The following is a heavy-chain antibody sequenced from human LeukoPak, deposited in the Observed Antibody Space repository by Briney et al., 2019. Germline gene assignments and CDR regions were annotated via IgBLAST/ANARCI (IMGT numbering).Heavy chain of an antibody. CDR2: ISSSSSCI. J-gene: IGHJ4*02. D-gene: IGHD6-13*01. V-gene: IGHV3-21*01. Sequence: SGGSLRLSCAASGFTLSSYSMNWVRQAPGKGLEWVSSISSSSSCIYYADSVKGRFTISRDNAKNSLYLQMNSLRAEDTAVYYCARAKKAGTLRYFDYWGQGTLVTVSS. CDR1: GFTLSSYS. CDR3: ARAKKAGTLRYFDY.